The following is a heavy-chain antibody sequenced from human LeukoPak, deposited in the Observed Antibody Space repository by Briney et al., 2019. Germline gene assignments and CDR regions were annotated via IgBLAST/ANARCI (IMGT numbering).Heavy chain of an antibody. D-gene: IGHD5-18*01. V-gene: IGHV3-21*01. CDR1: GFTFSSYS. CDR2: ISSSSSYI. Sequence: KPGGSLRLSCAASGFTFSSYSMNWVRQAPGKGLEWVSSISSSSSYIYYADSVKGRFTISRDNAKNSLYLQMNSLRAEDTAVYYCARERGYSYGPDAFDIWGQGTMVTVSS. J-gene: IGHJ3*02. CDR3: ARERGYSYGPDAFDI.